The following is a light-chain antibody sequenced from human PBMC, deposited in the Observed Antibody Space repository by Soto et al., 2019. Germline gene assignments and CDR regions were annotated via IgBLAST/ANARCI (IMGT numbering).Light chain of an antibody. CDR2: GAS. V-gene: IGKV3-20*01. CDR3: QHYGSSPGNT. J-gene: IGKJ2*01. Sequence: EIVLTQSPGTLSLSPGERATLSCRASQSVSSSYLAWYQQKPGQAPRLLIYGASSRATGIPDRFSGSGSGTDFTLAISRLEPEDFAVYYCQHYGSSPGNTCGQGTKLEIK. CDR1: QSVSSSY.